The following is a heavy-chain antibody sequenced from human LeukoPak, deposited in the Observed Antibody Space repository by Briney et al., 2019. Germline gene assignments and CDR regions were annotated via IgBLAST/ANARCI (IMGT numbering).Heavy chain of an antibody. CDR1: GGSISSGGYY. V-gene: IGHV4-31*03. Sequence: PSETLSLTCTVSGGSISSGGYYWSWIRQHPGKGLEWIGYIYYSGSTYYNPSLKSRVTISVDTSKDQFSLKLSSVTAADTAVYYCARVDFWSGYAMGGFDYWGQGTLVTVSS. CDR2: IYYSGST. J-gene: IGHJ4*02. CDR3: ARVDFWSGYAMGGFDY. D-gene: IGHD3-3*01.